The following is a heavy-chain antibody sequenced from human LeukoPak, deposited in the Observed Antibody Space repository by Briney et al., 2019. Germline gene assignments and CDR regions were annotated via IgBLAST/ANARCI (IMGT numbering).Heavy chain of an antibody. Sequence: PGGSLRLSCAASGFTFSDYYMSWIRQAPGKGLEWVSYISSSGSTIYYADSVKGRFTISRDNAKNSLYLQMNSLRAEDTAVYYCASGNYYGSGSYYGVGAYSDYWGQGTLVTVSS. J-gene: IGHJ4*02. CDR3: ASGNYYGSGSYYGVGAYSDY. V-gene: IGHV3-11*01. CDR2: ISSSGSTI. D-gene: IGHD3-10*01. CDR1: GFTFSDYY.